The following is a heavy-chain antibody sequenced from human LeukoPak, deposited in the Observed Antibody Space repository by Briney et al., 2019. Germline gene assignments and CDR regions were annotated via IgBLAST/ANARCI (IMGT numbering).Heavy chain of an antibody. Sequence: ASVKVSCKTSGYTFTNYPIHWVRQAPGQRLEWMGWINAANGHTKSSPEFQDRVTLTSDTSASTAYVELSSLRSEDMAVYYCARQGILAGYYDYFYYMDVWGKGTTVTVSS. D-gene: IGHD3-9*01. CDR3: ARQGILAGYYDYFYYMDV. J-gene: IGHJ6*03. CDR1: GYTFTNYP. V-gene: IGHV1-3*03. CDR2: INAANGHT.